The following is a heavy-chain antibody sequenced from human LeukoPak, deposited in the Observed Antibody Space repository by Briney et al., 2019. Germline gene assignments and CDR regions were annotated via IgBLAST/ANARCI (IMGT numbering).Heavy chain of an antibody. CDR3: ASSYYYDSSGYYPPGAFDI. CDR2: IYSGGST. CDR1: VVTFSDYY. D-gene: IGHD3-22*01. J-gene: IGHJ3*02. Sequence: GGSLRLSCASSVVTFSDYYMTCVRQAPGKALEGVSVIYSGGSTYYSDSVKGRFTISRDNSKNTLYLQMNSLRGEDTAVYYCASSYYYDSSGYYPPGAFDIWGQGTMVTVSS. V-gene: IGHV3-53*01.